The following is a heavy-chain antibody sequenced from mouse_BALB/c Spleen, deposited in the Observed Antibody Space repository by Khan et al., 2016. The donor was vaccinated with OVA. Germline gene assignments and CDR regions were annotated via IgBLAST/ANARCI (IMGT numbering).Heavy chain of an antibody. CDR1: GFSFTTYT. J-gene: IGHJ1*01. CDR2: INSGSTYT. V-gene: IGHV5-6-4*01. Sequence: LVESGGGLVRPGGSLKLSCAASGFSFTTYTMSWVRQTPERRLEWVATINSGSTYTYYPDSVKGRFTISRDNAKNTLYLQMSSLKSEDTAMYYWTRDGNYAHWYFDVWGAGTTVTVSS. D-gene: IGHD2-1*01. CDR3: TRDGNYAHWYFDV.